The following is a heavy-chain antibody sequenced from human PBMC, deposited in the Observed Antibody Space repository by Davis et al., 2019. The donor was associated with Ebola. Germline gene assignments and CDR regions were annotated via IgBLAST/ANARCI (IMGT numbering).Heavy chain of an antibody. CDR2: INPDGSTT. Sequence: PGGSLRLSCAASGFTFSSYWFLWVRQAPGKGLVWLSRINPDGSTTNYADSVKGRFSISRDNSMNTLYLLMNSLRAEDTAVYFCARIPRDYSFCGWGQGTLVTVSS. J-gene: IGHJ4*02. CDR1: GFTFSSYW. D-gene: IGHD4-11*01. CDR3: ARIPRDYSFCG. V-gene: IGHV3-74*01.